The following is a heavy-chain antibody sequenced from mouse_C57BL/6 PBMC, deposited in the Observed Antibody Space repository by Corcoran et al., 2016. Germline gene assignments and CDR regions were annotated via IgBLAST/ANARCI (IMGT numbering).Heavy chain of an antibody. V-gene: IGHV1-26*01. CDR1: GYTFSDYY. CDR2: INPNNGGT. J-gene: IGHJ4*01. D-gene: IGHD1-1*01. Sequence: EVQLQQSGPELVKPGASVKIPCKASGYTFSDYYMNWVKQSHGKSLEWIGDINPNNGGTSYNQKFKGKATLTGDKSSSTAYMELRSLTSEDAAVYYCARYTHYYGSSHAMDYWGQGTSVTVSS. CDR3: ARYTHYYGSSHAMDY.